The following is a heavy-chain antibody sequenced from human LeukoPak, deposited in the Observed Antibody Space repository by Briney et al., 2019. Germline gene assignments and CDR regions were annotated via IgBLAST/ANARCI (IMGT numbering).Heavy chain of an antibody. J-gene: IGHJ4*02. D-gene: IGHD6-13*01. Sequence: PSETLSLTCTVSGGSISSYYWGWIRQPPGKGLEWIGSIYYSGSTYYNPSLKSRVTISVDTSKNQFSLKLSSVTAADTAVYYCAVSISLAAPFDYWGQGTLVTVSS. CDR3: AVSISLAAPFDY. V-gene: IGHV4-39*01. CDR1: GGSISSYY. CDR2: IYYSGST.